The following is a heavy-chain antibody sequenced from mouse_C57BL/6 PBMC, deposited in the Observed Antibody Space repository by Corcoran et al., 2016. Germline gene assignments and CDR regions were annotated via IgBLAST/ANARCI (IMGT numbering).Heavy chain of an antibody. CDR3: ARQEPSYDAMDY. CDR2: INPNNGGT. V-gene: IGHV1-26*01. CDR1: GYTFTDYY. J-gene: IGHJ4*01. Sequence: EVQLQQSGPELVKPGASVKISCKASGYTFTDYYMNWVKQSHGKSLEWIGDINPNNGGTSYNQKFKGKATLTVDKSSSTAYMELRSLTSEDSAVYYCARQEPSYDAMDYWGQGTSVTVSS.